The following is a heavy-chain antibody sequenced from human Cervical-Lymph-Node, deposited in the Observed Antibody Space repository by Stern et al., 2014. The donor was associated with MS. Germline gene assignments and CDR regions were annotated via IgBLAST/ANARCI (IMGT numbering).Heavy chain of an antibody. D-gene: IGHD5-12*01. CDR1: GAPISSYW. V-gene: IGHV4-59*01. CDR2: IYYTGTT. CDR3: ASIQDSGYDQTDY. Sequence: VQLQESGPGLVKPSETLSLTCTVSGAPISSYWWSWIRQPPGKGLEWIGYIYYTGTTYYNASLKSQATISVDTSKNQFSLKLSSVTAADTAVYYCASIQDSGYDQTDYWGQGTLVTVSS. J-gene: IGHJ4*02.